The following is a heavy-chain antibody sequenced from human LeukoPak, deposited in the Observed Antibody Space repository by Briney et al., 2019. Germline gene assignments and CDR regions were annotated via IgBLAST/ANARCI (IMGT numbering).Heavy chain of an antibody. CDR3: ARVGAEYYYYYLDV. CDR1: GFTLRNTS. Sequence: PGGSLRLSCAASGFTLRNTSMAWVRQAPGKGLEWVANINQDASTKHYVDSVKGRFTISRDNAKNSLYLQMNSLRAEDTAVYYCARVGAEYYYYYLDVWGKGTTVTVSS. D-gene: IGHD3-16*01. J-gene: IGHJ6*03. CDR2: INQDASTK. V-gene: IGHV3-7*03.